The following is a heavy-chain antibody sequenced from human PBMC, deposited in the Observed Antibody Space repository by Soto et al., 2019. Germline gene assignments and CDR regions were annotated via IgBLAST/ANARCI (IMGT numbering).Heavy chain of an antibody. D-gene: IGHD5-18*01. CDR2: ISGSDGRT. CDR1: GFTFSSYA. CDR3: AKGVSQYTPLALFDY. V-gene: IGHV3-23*01. J-gene: IGHJ4*02. Sequence: GGSLRLSCAASGFTFSSYAMSWVRQAPGKGLEWVSTISGSDGRTYSTDSVKGRFTISRDNSRNTAYLQMNSLRVEDTAVYYCAKGVSQYTPLALFDYWGRGTLVTSPQ.